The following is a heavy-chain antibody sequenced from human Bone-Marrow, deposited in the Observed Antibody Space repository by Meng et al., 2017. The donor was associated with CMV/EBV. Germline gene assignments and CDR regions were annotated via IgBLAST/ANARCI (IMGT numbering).Heavy chain of an antibody. CDR2: ISVYNGDT. Sequence: VQLVQSGAEAKKPGASVKVSCKASGYTFITYGISWVRQAPGQGLEWMGWISVYNGDTNYAENVQGRVTMTTDRSTSTAYLELRSLRFDDTAVYYCARDSLAARPGWFDPWGQGSLVTVSS. V-gene: IGHV1-18*01. J-gene: IGHJ5*02. D-gene: IGHD6-6*01. CDR1: GYTFITYG. CDR3: ARDSLAARPGWFDP.